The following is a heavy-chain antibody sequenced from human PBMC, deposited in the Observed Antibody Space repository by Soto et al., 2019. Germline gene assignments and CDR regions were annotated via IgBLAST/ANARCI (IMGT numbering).Heavy chain of an antibody. CDR1: GGSISSGGYY. Sequence: SETLSLTCTFSGGSISSGGYYWSWIRQHPGKGLEWMGYIYYSGSTHYNPSLKSRVTISVDTSKNQLSLKLSSVTAADTAVYYCARGRTWFDPWGQGTLVTVSS. CDR2: IYYSGST. CDR3: ARGRTWFDP. J-gene: IGHJ5*02. V-gene: IGHV4-31*03.